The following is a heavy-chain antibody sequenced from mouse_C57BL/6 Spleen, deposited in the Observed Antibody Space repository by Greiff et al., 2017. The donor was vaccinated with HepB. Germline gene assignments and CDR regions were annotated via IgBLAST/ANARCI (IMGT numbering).Heavy chain of an antibody. CDR1: GFTFSDAW. V-gene: IGHV6-6*01. CDR2: IRNKANNHAT. D-gene: IGHD1-1*01. J-gene: IGHJ1*03. CDR3: TRGYGSSYEYFDV. Sequence: EVQLVESGGGLVQPGGSMKLSCAASGFTFSDAWMDWVRQSPEKGLEWVAEIRNKANNHATYYAESVKGRFTISRDDSKSSVYLQMNSLRAEDTGIYYCTRGYGSSYEYFDVWGTGTTVTVSS.